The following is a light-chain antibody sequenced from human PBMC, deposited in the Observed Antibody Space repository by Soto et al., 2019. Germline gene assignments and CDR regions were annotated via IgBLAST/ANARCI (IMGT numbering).Light chain of an antibody. CDR1: QSVLYNSNNKNY. V-gene: IGKV4-1*01. Sequence: DIVMTQSPDSLPVSLGERATMNCKSSQSVLYNSNNKNYLAWYQQKPGQPPKLLIYWASTRESGVPDRFSGSGSGTDFTLTISGLQAEDVAVYYCQQYFGTPLTFGGGTKVEI. CDR2: WAS. CDR3: QQYFGTPLT. J-gene: IGKJ4*01.